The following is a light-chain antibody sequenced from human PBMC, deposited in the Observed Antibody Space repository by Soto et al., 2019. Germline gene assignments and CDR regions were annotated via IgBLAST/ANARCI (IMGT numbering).Light chain of an antibody. V-gene: IGKV1-39*01. CDR3: QHVSSKPT. CDR2: AAS. J-gene: IGKJ1*01. CDR1: QNINTF. Sequence: DVQMTQSPSSLSASVGDRVTITCRASQNINTFLNWYQQKPWKGPKLLIYAASSLQSGVPSRFSGSGSGTDFTLTINSLQPEDFATYYCQHVSSKPTFGQGTKVEIK.